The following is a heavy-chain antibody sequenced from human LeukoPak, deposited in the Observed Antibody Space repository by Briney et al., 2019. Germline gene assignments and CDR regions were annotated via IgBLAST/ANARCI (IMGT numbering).Heavy chain of an antibody. J-gene: IGHJ3*02. CDR2: INHSGST. V-gene: IGHV4-34*01. Sequence: SETLSLTCAVSGGSFSGYYWSWIRQPPGKGLEWIGEINHSGSTNYNPSLKSRVTISVDTSKNQFSLKLSSVTAADTAVYYCARGGVAFDAFDIWGQGTMVTVSS. CDR1: GGSFSGYY. D-gene: IGHD2-15*01. CDR3: ARGGVAFDAFDI.